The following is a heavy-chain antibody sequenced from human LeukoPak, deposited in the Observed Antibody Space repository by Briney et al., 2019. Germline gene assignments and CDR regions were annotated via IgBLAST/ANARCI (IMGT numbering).Heavy chain of an antibody. J-gene: IGHJ4*02. CDR1: GGSISSYY. CDR3: ASSIPDYYDSRGFDY. CDR2: IYYSGST. Sequence: SETLSLTCTVSGGSISSYYWSWIRQPPGKGLEWIGYIYYSGSTNYNPSLKSRVTISVDTSKNQFSLKLSSVTAADTAVYYCASSIPDYYDSRGFDYWGQGTLVTVSS. D-gene: IGHD3-22*01. V-gene: IGHV4-59*01.